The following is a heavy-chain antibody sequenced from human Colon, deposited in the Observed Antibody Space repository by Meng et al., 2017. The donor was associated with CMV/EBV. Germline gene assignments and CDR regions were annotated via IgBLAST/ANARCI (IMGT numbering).Heavy chain of an antibody. V-gene: IGHV1-2*02. Sequence: SGAGVKEPGASVKVSCKTSGYTFSDYYMHWVRQAPGQGLEWMGWIRSDGSATNYAQKFRGRVTMTRDASVSTAYMELSGLTSDDTAVYFCVRSSGWSLFDYWGPGALVTVSS. CDR1: GYTFSDYY. J-gene: IGHJ4*02. CDR3: VRSSGWSLFDY. D-gene: IGHD6-19*01. CDR2: IRSDGSAT.